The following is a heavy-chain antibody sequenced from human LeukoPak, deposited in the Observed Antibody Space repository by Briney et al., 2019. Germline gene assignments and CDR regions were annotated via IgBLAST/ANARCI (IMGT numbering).Heavy chain of an antibody. Sequence: SGPTLVKPTQTLTLTCTFSGFSLSTTVVGVGWIRQPPGKALEWLALIYWDDDNRYSPSLKSRLTITKDTPKNQVVLIMTNMDPVDTATYYCAHTGGYDSFDYWGQGTLVTVSS. CDR2: IYWDDDN. J-gene: IGHJ4*02. V-gene: IGHV2-5*02. CDR1: GFSLSTTVVG. D-gene: IGHD5-12*01. CDR3: AHTGGYDSFDY.